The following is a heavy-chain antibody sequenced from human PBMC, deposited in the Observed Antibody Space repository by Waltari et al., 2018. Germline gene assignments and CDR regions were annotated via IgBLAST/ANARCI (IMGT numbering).Heavy chain of an antibody. V-gene: IGHV1-8*01. Sequence: QVRLVQSGAEVKKPGAAVMVSCKASGSTFSSYDINRVRQATGHGLEWMGAIKPDSGKTDYAQHFQGRVSLTSDTSTRTAYMELSSLKSEDTAVYYCTREDWWAFDCWGQGTLVTVSS. D-gene: IGHD2-8*02. J-gene: IGHJ4*02. CDR2: IKPDSGKT. CDR1: GSTFSSYD. CDR3: TREDWWAFDC.